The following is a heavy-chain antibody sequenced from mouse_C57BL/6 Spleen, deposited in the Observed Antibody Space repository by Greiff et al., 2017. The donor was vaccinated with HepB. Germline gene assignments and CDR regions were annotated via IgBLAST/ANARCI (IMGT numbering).Heavy chain of an antibody. CDR3: ARCLGSSHWYFDV. CDR2: IYPRSGNT. Sequence: VQLQQSGAELARPGASVKLSCKASGYTFTSYGISWVKQRTGQGLEWIGEIYPRSGNTYYNEKFKGKATLTADKSSSTAYMELRSLTSEDSAVYFCARCLGSSHWYFDVWGTGTTVTVSS. V-gene: IGHV1-81*01. D-gene: IGHD1-1*01. J-gene: IGHJ1*03. CDR1: GYTFTSYG.